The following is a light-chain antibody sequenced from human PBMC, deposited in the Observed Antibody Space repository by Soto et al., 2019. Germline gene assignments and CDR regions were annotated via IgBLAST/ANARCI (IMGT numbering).Light chain of an antibody. CDR3: CSYARSSTYV. V-gene: IGLV2-23*01. CDR1: SSDFGNYNL. J-gene: IGLJ1*01. Sequence: QSVLTQPASVSGSPGQSITISCTGTSSDFGNYNLVSWYQQHPGKAPKLMIYEGSKRPSGVSNRFSGSKSGNTASLTISGLQAEDEADYYCCSYARSSTYVFGTGTKVTVL. CDR2: EGS.